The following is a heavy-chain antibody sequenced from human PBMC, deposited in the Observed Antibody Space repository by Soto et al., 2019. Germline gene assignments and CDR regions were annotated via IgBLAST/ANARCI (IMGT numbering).Heavy chain of an antibody. CDR2: IYSGGST. J-gene: IGHJ6*02. D-gene: IGHD6-13*01. CDR3: ARDSPTYSSRSSTYGMDV. V-gene: IGHV3-53*01. Sequence: GGSLRLSCAASGFTVSSNYMSWARQAPGKGLEWVSVIYSGGSTYYADSVKGRFTISRDNSKNTLYLQMNSLRAEDTAVYYCARDSPTYSSRSSTYGMDVWGQGTTVTVSS. CDR1: GFTVSSNY.